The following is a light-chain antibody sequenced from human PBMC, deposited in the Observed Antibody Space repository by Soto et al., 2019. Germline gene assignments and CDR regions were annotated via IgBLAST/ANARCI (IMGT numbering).Light chain of an antibody. CDR2: EVS. J-gene: IGLJ2*01. CDR1: SSDVGGYNY. Sequence: QSALTQPPSASRSPGQSVTISCIGTSSDVGGYNYVSWYQQHPGKAPKLMIYEVSKRPSGVPDRFSGSKSGNTASLTVSGLQAEDEADYYCSSDAASENLGVFGGGSELTVL. V-gene: IGLV2-8*01. CDR3: SSDAASENLGV.